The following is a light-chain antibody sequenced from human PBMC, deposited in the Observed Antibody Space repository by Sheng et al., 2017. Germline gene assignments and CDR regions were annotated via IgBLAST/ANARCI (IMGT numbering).Light chain of an antibody. CDR2: AAS. Sequence: IRLTQSPSSLSASTGDRVSLTCRASQGISSWLAWYQQKPGKAPKRLIYAASSLQSGVPSRFSGRGSGTEFTLTISSLQPEDFATYYCLQHSDYPLLFGQGTKLEIK. J-gene: IGKJ2*01. CDR3: LQHSDYPLL. CDR1: QGISSW. V-gene: IGKV1D-16*01.